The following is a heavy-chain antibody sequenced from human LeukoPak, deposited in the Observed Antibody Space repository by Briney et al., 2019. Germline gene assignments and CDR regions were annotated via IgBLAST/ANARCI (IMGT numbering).Heavy chain of an antibody. J-gene: IGHJ4*02. Sequence: GGSLRLSCAASGFTFSRYSMNWVRQAPGKGLEWVSYISNRISTIYYADSVKGRFTISRDNAKNSLYLQMNSLRDEDTAVYYCARHLDYYGSGNDYWGQGTLVTVSS. CDR3: ARHLDYYGSGNDY. V-gene: IGHV3-48*02. CDR1: GFTFSRYS. CDR2: ISNRISTI. D-gene: IGHD3-10*01.